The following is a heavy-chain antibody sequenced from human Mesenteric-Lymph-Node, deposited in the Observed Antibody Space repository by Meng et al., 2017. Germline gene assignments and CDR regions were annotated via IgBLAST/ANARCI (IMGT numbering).Heavy chain of an antibody. CDR3: ARPTDYYYYGMDV. Sequence: QARLGQSGAEVKKPGSSVKVSGKASGGTFSSYTISWVRQAPGQGLEWMGRIIPILGIANYAQKFQGRVTITADKSTSTAYMELSSLRSEDTAVYYCARPTDYYYYGMDVWGQGTTVTVSS. CDR2: IIPILGIA. J-gene: IGHJ6*02. CDR1: GGTFSSYT. V-gene: IGHV1-69*02.